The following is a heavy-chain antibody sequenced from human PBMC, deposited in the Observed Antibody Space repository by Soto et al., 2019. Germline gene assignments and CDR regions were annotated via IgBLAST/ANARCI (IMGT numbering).Heavy chain of an antibody. V-gene: IGHV3-23*01. CDR2: ISGSGGST. Sequence: PGGSLRLSCAASGFTFSSYAMSWVRQAPGKGLEWVSAISGSGGSTYYADSVKGRLTISRDNSKNTLYLQMNSLRAEDTAAYYCAKSDGSGSYSDSITNFDYWGQGTLVTVSS. CDR1: GFTFSSYA. J-gene: IGHJ4*02. CDR3: AKSDGSGSYSDSITNFDY. D-gene: IGHD3-10*01.